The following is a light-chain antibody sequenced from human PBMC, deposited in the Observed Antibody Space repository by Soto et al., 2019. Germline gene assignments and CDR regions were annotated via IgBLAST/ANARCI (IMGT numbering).Light chain of an antibody. J-gene: IGKJ1*01. V-gene: IGKV3-15*01. CDR1: QGVSRK. CDR3: QQYGSSQT. CDR2: GAS. Sequence: DIVMTQSPATLSVAPGERVTFSCRASQGVSRKLAWYQHKPGQAPRLLISGASTGATGIPARFSGSGSGTDFTLTISRLEPEDFAVYYCQQYGSSQTFGQGTKVEIK.